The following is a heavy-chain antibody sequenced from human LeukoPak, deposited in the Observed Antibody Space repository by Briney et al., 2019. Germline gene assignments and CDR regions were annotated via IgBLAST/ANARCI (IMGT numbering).Heavy chain of an antibody. J-gene: IGHJ5*02. V-gene: IGHV1-3*01. CDR3: ARDRIAVAAHNWFDP. D-gene: IGHD6-19*01. CDR2: INAGNGNT. Sequence: GASVKVSCKASGYTFTGYYMHWVRQAPGQGLEWMGWINAGNGNTKYSQKFQGRVTITRDTSASTAYMELSSLRSEDTAVYYCARDRIAVAAHNWFDPWGQGTLVTVSS. CDR1: GYTFTGYY.